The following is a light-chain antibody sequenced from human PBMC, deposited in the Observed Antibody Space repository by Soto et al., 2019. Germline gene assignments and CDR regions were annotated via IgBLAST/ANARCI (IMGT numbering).Light chain of an antibody. CDR2: ETS. CDR3: LQHNTYPYT. Sequence: DVQIAQSPSAISSSVLYIFTIACLASQYISRFVAWFQHKPGRAPERLIYETSNLQPGVPSRFSGSGSGTEFTLAISGLQPEDFATYYCLQHNTYPYTFGQGTKVDIK. J-gene: IGKJ2*01. V-gene: IGKV1-17*03. CDR1: QYISRF.